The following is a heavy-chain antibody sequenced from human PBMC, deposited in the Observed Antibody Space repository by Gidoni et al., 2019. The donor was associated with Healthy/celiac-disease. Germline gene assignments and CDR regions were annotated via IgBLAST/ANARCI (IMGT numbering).Heavy chain of an antibody. D-gene: IGHD2-2*01. J-gene: IGHJ4*02. Sequence: QITLKESGPTLVKPTQTLTLTCTFSGFSLSTSGVGVGWIRQPPGKALEWLALIYWDDDKRYSPSLKSRLTITKDTSKNQVVLTMTNMDPVDTATYYCARVLEDIVVVPAARSDYFDYWGQGTLVTVSS. CDR2: IYWDDDK. V-gene: IGHV2-5*02. CDR1: GFSLSTSGVG. CDR3: ARVLEDIVVVPAARSDYFDY.